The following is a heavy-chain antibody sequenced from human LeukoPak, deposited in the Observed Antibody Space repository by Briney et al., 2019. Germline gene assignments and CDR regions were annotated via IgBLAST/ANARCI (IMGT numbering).Heavy chain of an antibody. CDR2: IYHSGST. CDR1: GGSISSYY. Sequence: SETLSLTCTVSGGSISSYYWSWIRQPPGKGLEWIGYIYHSGSTNYNPSLQSRVTISVDTSKNQFSLNLNSVTVADTAVYYCARGGAARLHFQNWGQGTLVTVSS. V-gene: IGHV4-59*01. D-gene: IGHD6-6*01. CDR3: ARGGAARLHFQN. J-gene: IGHJ1*01.